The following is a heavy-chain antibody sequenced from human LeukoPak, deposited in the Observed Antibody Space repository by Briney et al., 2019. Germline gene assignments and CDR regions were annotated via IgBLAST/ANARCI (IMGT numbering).Heavy chain of an antibody. J-gene: IGHJ5*02. D-gene: IGHD3-22*01. Sequence: GGSLRLSCAASGFIFSSSAMNWVRQAPGKGLEWVSSINNDGSYIYYAGSVKGRFTISRDNAKNSLYLRLNSLRVEDTAVYYCARVGDSGYLSGENWFDPWGQGTLVTVSS. CDR1: GFIFSSSA. CDR3: ARVGDSGYLSGENWFDP. V-gene: IGHV3-21*01. CDR2: INNDGSYI.